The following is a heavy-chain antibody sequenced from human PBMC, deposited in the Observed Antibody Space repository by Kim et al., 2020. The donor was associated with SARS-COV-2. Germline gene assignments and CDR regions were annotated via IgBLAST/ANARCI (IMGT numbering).Heavy chain of an antibody. J-gene: IGHJ4*02. CDR3: ARGRYGSGSYFNVGDY. V-gene: IGHV3-23*01. D-gene: IGHD3-10*01. Sequence: DSGKGRFTISRDNSQNTLFLQMTSLRAEDTAIYYCARGRYGSGSYFNVGDYWGPGTLVTVSS.